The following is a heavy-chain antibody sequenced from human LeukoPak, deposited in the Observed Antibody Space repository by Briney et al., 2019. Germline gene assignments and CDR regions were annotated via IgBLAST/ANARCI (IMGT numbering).Heavy chain of an antibody. D-gene: IGHD3-22*01. J-gene: IGHJ4*02. CDR3: ARYYDSSGYYYFDY. V-gene: IGHV3-48*01. CDR1: GSTFSSYG. CDR2: ISSSSSTI. Sequence: GGSLRLSCAASGSTFSSYGMNWVRQAPGKGLEWVSYISSSSSTIYYADSVKGRFTISRDNAKNSLYLQMNSLRAEDTAVYYCARYYDSSGYYYFDYWGQGTLVTVSS.